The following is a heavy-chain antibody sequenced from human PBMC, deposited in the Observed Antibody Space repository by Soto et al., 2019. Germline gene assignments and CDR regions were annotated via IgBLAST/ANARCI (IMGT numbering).Heavy chain of an antibody. CDR3: ARGDYGGIFDF. J-gene: IGHJ4*02. V-gene: IGHV4-30-4*01. CDR2: IYYSGST. D-gene: IGHD4-17*01. Sequence: SETLSLTCTVSGGSISSGDYYWSWIRQPPGKGLEWIGYIYYSGSTYYNPSLKSRVTISVDTSKNQFSLELTSVTAADTAVYYCARGDYGGIFDFWGQGTLVTVSS. CDR1: GGSISSGDYY.